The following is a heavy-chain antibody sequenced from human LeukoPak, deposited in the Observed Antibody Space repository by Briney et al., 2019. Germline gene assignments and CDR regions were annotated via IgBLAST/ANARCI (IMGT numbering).Heavy chain of an antibody. Sequence: SATLSLTCIVSGGSISSSGYYWGWIRPPPGKGLEWIGSIHYSGSAYYSPSLKSRVTISLDTSTNQFSLKLSSVTAADTAVYYCVTGGGVGVGTYYFDYWGQGTLVTVSS. CDR1: GGSISSSGYY. V-gene: IGHV4-39*07. D-gene: IGHD2-21*02. CDR2: IHYSGSA. CDR3: VTGGGVGVGTYYFDY. J-gene: IGHJ4*02.